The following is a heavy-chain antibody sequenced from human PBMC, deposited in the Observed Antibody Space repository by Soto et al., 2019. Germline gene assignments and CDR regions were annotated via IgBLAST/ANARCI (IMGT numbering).Heavy chain of an antibody. V-gene: IGHV4-39*01. CDR1: GGSISSSSYY. J-gene: IGHJ4*02. D-gene: IGHD6-19*01. CDR3: ARQGAVAGRDFDY. Sequence: QLQLQESGPGLVKPSETLSLTCTVSGGSISSSSYYWGWLRQPPGNGLEWIGSIYYSGSTYYDPSLKSLGTISVDTSKNQFSLKLSSVTAADTAVYYCARQGAVAGRDFDYWGQGTLVTVSS. CDR2: IYYSGST.